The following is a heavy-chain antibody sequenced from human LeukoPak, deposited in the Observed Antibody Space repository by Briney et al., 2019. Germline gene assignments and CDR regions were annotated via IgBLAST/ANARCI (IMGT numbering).Heavy chain of an antibody. Sequence: ASVKVSCKASGYTFTGYYMHWVRQAPGQGLEWMGWINPNSGGTNYAQKFQGRVTMTRDTSISTAYMELSRLRSDDTAVYYCARRVGIAAAGTSWFDPWGQGTLVTVSS. CDR3: ARRVGIAAAGTSWFDP. J-gene: IGHJ5*02. V-gene: IGHV1-2*02. D-gene: IGHD6-13*01. CDR1: GYTFTGYY. CDR2: INPNSGGT.